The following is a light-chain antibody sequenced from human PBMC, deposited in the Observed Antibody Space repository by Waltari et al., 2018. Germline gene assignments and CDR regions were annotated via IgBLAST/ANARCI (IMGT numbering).Light chain of an antibody. CDR2: AAS. CDR3: QQYNNWPLT. J-gene: IGKJ1*01. CDR1: QSVSSD. Sequence: EMVMTPSPATLAVSPGVRATLSCRASQSVSSDLAWYQQKSGQAPRLLIYAASNRATGIPARFNGGGSGTEFTLTISSLQSGDSAVYYCQQYNNWPLTFGQGTKVEIK. V-gene: IGKV3-15*01.